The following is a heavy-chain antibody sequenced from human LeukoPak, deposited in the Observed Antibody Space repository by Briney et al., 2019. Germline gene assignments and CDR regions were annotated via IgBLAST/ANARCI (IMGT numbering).Heavy chain of an antibody. Sequence: PGGSLRLSCAASGVTFSSYGMHWVRQAPGKGLEWVAIIWYDGSNKYYADSVKGRFTISRDNSKNTLYLQMNSLRAEDTAVYYCAKEWEAYCGGDCYPPLDYWGQGTPVTVSS. V-gene: IGHV3-33*06. J-gene: IGHJ4*02. CDR2: IWYDGSNK. CDR1: GVTFSSYG. D-gene: IGHD2-21*02. CDR3: AKEWEAYCGGDCYPPLDY.